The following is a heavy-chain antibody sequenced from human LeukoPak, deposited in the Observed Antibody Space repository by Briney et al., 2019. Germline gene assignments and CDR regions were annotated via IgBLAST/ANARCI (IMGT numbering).Heavy chain of an antibody. CDR3: ARAPDTAMVPYWYFDL. CDR2: IYYSGST. D-gene: IGHD5-18*01. Sequence: SETLSLTCTVSGGSISSHYWSWIRQPPGKGLEWIGYIYYSGSTYYNPSLKSRVTISVDTSKNQFSLKLSSVTAADTAVYYCARAPDTAMVPYWYFDLWGRGTLVTVSS. V-gene: IGHV4-59*06. CDR1: GGSISSHY. J-gene: IGHJ2*01.